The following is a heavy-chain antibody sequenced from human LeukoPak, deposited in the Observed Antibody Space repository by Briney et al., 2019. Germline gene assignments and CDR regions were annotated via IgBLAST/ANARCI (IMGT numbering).Heavy chain of an antibody. CDR2: IKSKTDGGTT. Sequence: GGSLRLSCAASGFTVSSNYMSWVRQAPGKGLEWVGRIKSKTDGGTTDYATPVKGGFTISRDDSKNTLYLQMNSLKTEDTAVYYCTTLYGGKALWGQGTLVTVSS. V-gene: IGHV3-15*01. CDR1: GFTVSSNY. D-gene: IGHD4-23*01. CDR3: TTLYGGKAL. J-gene: IGHJ4*02.